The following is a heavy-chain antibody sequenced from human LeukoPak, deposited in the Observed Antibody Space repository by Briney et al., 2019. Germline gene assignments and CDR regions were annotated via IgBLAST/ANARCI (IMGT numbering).Heavy chain of an antibody. J-gene: IGHJ4*02. V-gene: IGHV4-34*01. CDR2: INHRGST. CDR1: GGSFSGYY. CDR3: ARGLRQLVRSWHY. D-gene: IGHD6-6*01. Sequence: SETLSLTCAVYGGSFSGYYWSWIRQPPGKGLEWIGEINHRGSTNYNPSLKSRVTISVDTSKDQFSLKLSSVTAADTAVYYCARGLRQLVRSWHYWGQGTLVTVSS.